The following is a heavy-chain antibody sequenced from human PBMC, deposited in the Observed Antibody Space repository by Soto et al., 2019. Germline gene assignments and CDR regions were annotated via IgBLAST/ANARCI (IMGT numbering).Heavy chain of an antibody. CDR2: LSDSGGTP. CDR1: GFTFSNYA. J-gene: IGHJ4*02. CDR3: AKKKDYYDSSGYQYYFDF. Sequence: EVQLLESGGGLVQPGGSLRLSCEASGFTFSNYAMTWVRQAPGKGLEWVSGLSDSGGTPYYADSVKGRFTISRDNSKNTLYLQMNSLRAEDTAVYFCAKKKDYYDSSGYQYYFDFWGQGTLVNVSS. D-gene: IGHD3-22*01. V-gene: IGHV3-23*01.